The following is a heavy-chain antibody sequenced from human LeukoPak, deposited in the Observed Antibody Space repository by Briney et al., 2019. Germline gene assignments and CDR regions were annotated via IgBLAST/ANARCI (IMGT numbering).Heavy chain of an antibody. D-gene: IGHD3-16*01. Sequence: SETLSLTCTVSGGSISISSDYWGWIRQPPGKGLEWIGDIYYSGTTNYNPSLKSRVTMSVDTSKNQFSLKLNSATAADTAVYYCARANDDYVLEYWGQGTLVTVSS. J-gene: IGHJ4*02. CDR2: IYYSGTT. CDR3: ARANDDYVLEY. V-gene: IGHV4-39*01. CDR1: GGSISISSDY.